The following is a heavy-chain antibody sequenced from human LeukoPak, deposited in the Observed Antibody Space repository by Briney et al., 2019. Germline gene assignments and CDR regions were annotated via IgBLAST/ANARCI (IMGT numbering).Heavy chain of an antibody. D-gene: IGHD3-16*01. CDR1: GFTFSEYD. CDR2: ISYLSSHI. J-gene: IGHJ4*02. Sequence: GGSLRLSCSASGFTFSEYDMNWFRQAPGRGLEWVSSISYLSSHIYYGDSVKGRFSISRDNAKNSLYLQMNTLGAEDTAIYYCGRAFPPLRTSSAGDLWGQGILVTVSS. CDR3: GRAFPPLRTSSAGDL. V-gene: IGHV3-21*01.